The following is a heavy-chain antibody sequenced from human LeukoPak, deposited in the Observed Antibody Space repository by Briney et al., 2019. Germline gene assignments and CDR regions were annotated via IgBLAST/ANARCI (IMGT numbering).Heavy chain of an antibody. V-gene: IGHV4-34*01. CDR3: ARGPPRYYYDSSGYHGEYYFDY. Sequence: ETLSLTCAVYGGSFSGYYWSWIRQPPGKGLEWIGEINHSGSTNYNPSLKSRVTISVDTSKNQFSLKLSSVTAADTAVYYCARGPPRYYYDSSGYHGEYYFDYWGQETLVTVSS. CDR1: GGSFSGYY. D-gene: IGHD3-22*01. J-gene: IGHJ4*02. CDR2: INHSGST.